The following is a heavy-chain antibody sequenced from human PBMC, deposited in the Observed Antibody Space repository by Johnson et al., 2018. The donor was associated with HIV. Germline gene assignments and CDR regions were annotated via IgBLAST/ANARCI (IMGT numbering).Heavy chain of an antibody. CDR2: ISWNSANI. CDR3: AKDIHMVAPRRAFDI. J-gene: IGHJ3*02. D-gene: IGHD2-15*01. V-gene: IGHV3-9*01. CDR1: GFTFSSYW. Sequence: VQLVESGGGVVRPGGSLRLSCAASGFTFSSYWMHWVRQAPGKGPEWVSGISWNSANIGYADSVKGRFTISRDNAKNSLYLQMNSLRAEDTALYYCAKDIHMVAPRRAFDIWGQGTMVIVTS.